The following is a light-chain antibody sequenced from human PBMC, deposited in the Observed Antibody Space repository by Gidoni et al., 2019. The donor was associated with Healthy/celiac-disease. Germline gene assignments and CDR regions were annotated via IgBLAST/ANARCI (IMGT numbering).Light chain of an antibody. Sequence: DIQMTQSPSSLSASVGDRVTITCRASQSISSFLTWSQQKPGKAPKLLIYAASSLQSGVPSRFSGSGSGTDFTLTISSLQPEDFATYYCQQSYSTPLTFXPXTRVEIK. CDR3: QQSYSTPLT. CDR2: AAS. V-gene: IGKV1-39*01. CDR1: QSISSF. J-gene: IGKJ3*01.